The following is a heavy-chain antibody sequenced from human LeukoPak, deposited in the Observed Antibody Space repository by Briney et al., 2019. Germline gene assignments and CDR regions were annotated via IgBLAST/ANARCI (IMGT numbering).Heavy chain of an antibody. J-gene: IGHJ5*02. CDR3: ARGYSSSWSNWFDP. CDR1: GYTFTNYD. Sequence: ASVKVSCKASGYTFTNYDVNGVRQATGQGLEWMGWMNPNSGDTGYAQKFQGRVTMTRDTSISTAYMELSSLTSEDTVVYYCARGYSSSWSNWFDPWGQGNLVTVSS. V-gene: IGHV1-8*01. CDR2: MNPNSGDT. D-gene: IGHD6-13*01.